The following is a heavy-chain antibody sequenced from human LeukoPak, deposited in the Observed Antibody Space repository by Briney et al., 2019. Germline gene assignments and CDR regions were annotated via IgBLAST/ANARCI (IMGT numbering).Heavy chain of an antibody. D-gene: IGHD3-10*01. CDR1: GYTFSTYG. CDR2: INPNSGGT. Sequence: ASVKVSCKASGYTFSTYGINWVRQAPGQGLEWMGWINPNSGGTNYAQKFQGWVTMTRDTSISTAYMELSRLRSDDTAVYYCARMSMVREHYYYYGMDVWGQGTTVTVSS. V-gene: IGHV1-2*04. J-gene: IGHJ6*02. CDR3: ARMSMVREHYYYYGMDV.